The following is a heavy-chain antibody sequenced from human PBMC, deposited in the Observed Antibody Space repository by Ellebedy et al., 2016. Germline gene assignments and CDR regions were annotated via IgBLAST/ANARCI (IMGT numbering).Heavy chain of an antibody. J-gene: IGHJ2*01. D-gene: IGHD6-19*01. CDR2: ISGSGGST. CDR3: AKAGYSSGWYSPTDPHWYFDL. CDR1: GFTFSSYV. V-gene: IGHV3-23*01. Sequence: GESLKISXAASGFTFSSYVISWVRQAPGKGLEWVSLISGSGGSTYYADSVKGRFTISRDNSKNTLYLQMNSLRAEDTAVYYCAKAGYSSGWYSPTDPHWYFDLWGRGTLVTVSS.